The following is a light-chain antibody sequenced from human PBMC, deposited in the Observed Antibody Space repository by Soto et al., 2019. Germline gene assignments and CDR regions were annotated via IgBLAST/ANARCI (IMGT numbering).Light chain of an antibody. CDR2: SND. J-gene: IGLJ3*02. CDR3: EAGDDSLKGWV. Sequence: QSVLTQAPSASGTPGQRVTISCSGSSSNIGSNTVTWYQQVPGTAPKLLIYSNDQRPSGVPDRFSGSKSGTSASLAIAGLKGGDGADYYCEAGDDSLKGWVFGGGPKLTAL. V-gene: IGLV1-44*01. CDR1: SSNIGSNT.